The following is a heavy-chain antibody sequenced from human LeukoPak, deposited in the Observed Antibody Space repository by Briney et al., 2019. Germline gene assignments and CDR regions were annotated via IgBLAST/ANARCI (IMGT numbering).Heavy chain of an antibody. J-gene: IGHJ3*02. CDR3: ARGMYYYDSSGYYGSLNSADAFDI. CDR1: GYTFTGHY. CDR2: ISAYNGNT. Sequence: ASVKVSCKASGYTFTGHYMHWVRQAPGQGLEWMGWISAYNGNTNYAQKLQGRVTMTTDTSTSTAYMELRSLRSDDTAVYYCARGMYYYDSSGYYGSLNSADAFDIWGQGTMVTVSS. V-gene: IGHV1-18*04. D-gene: IGHD3-22*01.